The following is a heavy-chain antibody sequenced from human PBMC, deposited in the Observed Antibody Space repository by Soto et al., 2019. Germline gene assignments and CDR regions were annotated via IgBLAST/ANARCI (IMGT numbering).Heavy chain of an antibody. J-gene: IGHJ5*02. Sequence: SETLSVTCAFSTYSISIGFFGVWIRQPPGKGLEWIVSIYHTGDTYYNPSLNSRVTISVDTSKNQFSLKLSSLTAADPSVYFCARDSNSLAPWGQRTLVIVSS. V-gene: IGHV4-38-2*02. CDR3: ARDSNSLAP. CDR1: TYSISIGFF. D-gene: IGHD6-13*01. CDR2: IYHTGDT.